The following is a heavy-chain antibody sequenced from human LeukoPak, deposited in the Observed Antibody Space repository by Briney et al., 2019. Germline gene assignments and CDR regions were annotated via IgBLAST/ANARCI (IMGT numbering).Heavy chain of an antibody. J-gene: IGHJ4*02. CDR3: ARDHCTPGTCLGGH. CDR2: IIPSPDVA. CDR1: GDTFIPYT. Sequence: GASVKVSCKASGDTFIPYTFSWVRQAPGQGLEWIGRIIPSPDVANYAQKFQGRATLSVDRDTATTYMEVTSLRSEDTAIYYCARDHCTPGTCLGGHWGQGTLVTVSS. D-gene: IGHD2-15*01. V-gene: IGHV1-69*04.